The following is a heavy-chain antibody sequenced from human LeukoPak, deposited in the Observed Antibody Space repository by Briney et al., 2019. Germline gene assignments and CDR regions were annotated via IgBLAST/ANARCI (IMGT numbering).Heavy chain of an antibody. CDR3: ARGPYYNPSDAFDL. V-gene: IGHV3-33*08. CDR1: GFTVSSSY. D-gene: IGHD3-10*01. Sequence: PGGSLRLSCAASGFTVSSSYMTWVRQAPGKGLEWVGVMWTDRSDKYYADSVKGRFTISRDNSRNALYLQMNSLRAEDTAVYYCARGPYYNPSDAFDLWGQGTVVTVFS. J-gene: IGHJ3*01. CDR2: MWTDRSDK.